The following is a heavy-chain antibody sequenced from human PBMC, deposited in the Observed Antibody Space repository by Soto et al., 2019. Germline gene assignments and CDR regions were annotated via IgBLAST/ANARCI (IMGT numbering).Heavy chain of an antibody. V-gene: IGHV3-7*01. CDR2: INQDGSEK. CDR3: ARGYDSSGYRLGD. CDR1: GFTFSSYW. D-gene: IGHD3-22*01. J-gene: IGHJ4*02. Sequence: EVQLLESGGGLVQPGGSLRLSCAASGFTFSSYWMSWVRQAPGKGLEWVANINQDGSEKYYVDSVKGRFTISRDNAKNSLYVQMNSLRDDDTGVYYCARGYDSSGYRLGDWGQGTLVTVSS.